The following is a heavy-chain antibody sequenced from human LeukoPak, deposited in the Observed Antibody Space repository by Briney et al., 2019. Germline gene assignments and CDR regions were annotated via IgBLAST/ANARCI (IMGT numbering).Heavy chain of an antibody. V-gene: IGHV1-46*01. CDR2: INPSGGST. CDR3: ARGSRIVGATCDY. D-gene: IGHD1-26*01. J-gene: IGHJ4*02. CDR1: GGTFSSYA. Sequence: GASVKVSCKASGGTFSSYAISWVRQAPGQGLEWMGIINPSGGSTSYAQKFQGRVTMTRDTSTSTVYMELSSLRSEDTAVYYCARGSRIVGATCDYWGQGTLVTVSS.